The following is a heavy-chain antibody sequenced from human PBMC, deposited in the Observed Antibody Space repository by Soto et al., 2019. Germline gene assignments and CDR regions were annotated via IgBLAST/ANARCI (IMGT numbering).Heavy chain of an antibody. D-gene: IGHD6-13*01. CDR3: ARDRSPGSSSWYDY. CDR2: TYYGSKWYN. CDR1: GDSVCSNNAA. J-gene: IGHJ4*02. Sequence: SQTLALPCAISGDSVCSNNAAWNWIRQSPSRGLEWLGRTYYGSKWYNDYAVSVKSRITINPDTSKNQFSLQLNSVTPEDTAVYYCARDRSPGSSSWYDYWGRGTLVTVSS. V-gene: IGHV6-1*01.